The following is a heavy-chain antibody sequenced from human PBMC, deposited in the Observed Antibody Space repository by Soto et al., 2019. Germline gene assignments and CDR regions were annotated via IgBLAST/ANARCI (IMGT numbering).Heavy chain of an antibody. V-gene: IGHV3-74*01. CDR3: AKLLDV. CDR2: IISGGTRV. D-gene: IGHD3-10*01. Sequence: GGSLRLSCAASGFTFSSDWMNWVRQSPGKGLEWVSRIISGGTRVSYADSVKGRFTITRDKSKNTLYLQMNSLRAEDTAVYYCAKLLDVWGRGTTVTVSS. J-gene: IGHJ6*02. CDR1: GFTFSSDW.